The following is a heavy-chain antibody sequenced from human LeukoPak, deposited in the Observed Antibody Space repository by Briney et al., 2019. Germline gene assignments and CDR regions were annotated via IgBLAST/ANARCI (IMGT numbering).Heavy chain of an antibody. J-gene: IGHJ4*02. CDR2: ISYDGSNK. Sequence: GGSLRLSCAASGFTFSSYEMNWVRQAPGKGLEWVAVISYDGSNKYYADSVKGRFTISRDNSKNTLYLQMNSLRAEDTAVYYCAKDSSLGGLNWGQGTLVTVSS. CDR1: GFTFSSYE. V-gene: IGHV3-30*18. D-gene: IGHD1-26*01. CDR3: AKDSSLGGLN.